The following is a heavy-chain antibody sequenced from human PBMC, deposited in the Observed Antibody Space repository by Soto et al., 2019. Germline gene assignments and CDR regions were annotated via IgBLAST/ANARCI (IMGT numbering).Heavy chain of an antibody. V-gene: IGHV1-69*02. D-gene: IGHD4-4*01. Sequence: SVKVSCKASGGTFSSYTISWVRQAPGQGLEWMGRIIPILGIANYAQKFQGRVTITADKSTSTAYMELSSLRSEDTAVYYCAIGATVTTGSYNYYYYYMDVWGKGTTVTVSS. CDR2: IIPILGIA. CDR1: GGTFSSYT. CDR3: AIGATVTTGSYNYYYYYMDV. J-gene: IGHJ6*03.